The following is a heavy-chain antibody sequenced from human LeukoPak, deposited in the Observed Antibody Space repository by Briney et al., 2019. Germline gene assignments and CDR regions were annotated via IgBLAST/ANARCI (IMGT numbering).Heavy chain of an antibody. V-gene: IGHV3-74*01. D-gene: IGHD2-21*02. CDR1: GFTFISYG. CDR2: INTDGSST. CDR3: ARELPREVTLDY. Sequence: GGSLRLSCAVSGFTFISYGMQWVRQAPGKGLAWVPRINTDGSSTAYADSVKGRFTISRDNAKNTLYLQMNSLGAEDTAVYYCARELPREVTLDYWGQGTLVTVSS. J-gene: IGHJ4*01.